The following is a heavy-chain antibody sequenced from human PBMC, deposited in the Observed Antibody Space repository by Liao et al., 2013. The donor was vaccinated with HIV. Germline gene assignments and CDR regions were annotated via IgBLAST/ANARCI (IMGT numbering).Heavy chain of an antibody. CDR2: IDPSGTT. CDR1: NGSFNGYY. V-gene: IGHV4-34*02. Sequence: QVQLQQWGAGLLKPSETLSLTCVVSNGSFNGYYWAWIRQAPGQGLEWIGEIDPSGTTSFNPSLKSRAAISVDTSNSEFSLLKLTSLTAADTATYYCAGGGAVVATMNYWGQGTLVTVSS. J-gene: IGHJ4*02. D-gene: IGHD5-12*01. CDR3: AGGGAVVATMNY.